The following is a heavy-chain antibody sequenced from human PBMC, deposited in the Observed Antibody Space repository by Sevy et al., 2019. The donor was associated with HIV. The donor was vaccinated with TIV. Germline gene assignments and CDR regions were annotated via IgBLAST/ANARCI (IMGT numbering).Heavy chain of an antibody. CDR2: ISSSGSTI. J-gene: IGHJ5*02. CDR3: AREFGYSSSGNWFDP. Sequence: GGSLRLSCAASGFTFSDYYMSWIRQAPGKGLEWVSYISSSGSTIYYADSVKGRFTISKDNAKNSLYLQKNSLRAEDTAGDYCAREFGYSSSGNWFDPWGQGTLVTVSS. D-gene: IGHD6-6*01. CDR1: GFTFSDYY. V-gene: IGHV3-11*01.